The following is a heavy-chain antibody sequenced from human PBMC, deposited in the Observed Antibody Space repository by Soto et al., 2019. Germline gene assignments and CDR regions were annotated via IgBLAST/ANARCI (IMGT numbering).Heavy chain of an antibody. J-gene: IGHJ4*02. D-gene: IGHD4-4*01. CDR1: GYSFTSYW. Sequence: GESLKISCKGSGYSFTSYWIGWVRQMPGKGLEWMGIIYPGDSDTRYSPSFQGQVTISADKSISTAYLQWSSLKASDTAMYYCARLARDDSNYGESPKALDDWGQGTLVTVSS. CDR2: IYPGDSDT. V-gene: IGHV5-51*01. CDR3: ARLARDDSNYGESPKALDD.